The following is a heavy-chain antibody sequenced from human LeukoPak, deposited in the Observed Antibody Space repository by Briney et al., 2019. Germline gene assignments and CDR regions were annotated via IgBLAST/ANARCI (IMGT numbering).Heavy chain of an antibody. J-gene: IGHJ5*02. CDR3: VKSSGSRFGP. D-gene: IGHD3-22*01. V-gene: IGHV4-59*01. CDR2: IRNSGPT. Sequence: SETLSLACTVSDDSISDYFWSWIRQPPGKGLEWIAYIRNSGPTRYNPSLQSRVTISLDTSKNQFSLKLTSVTAADTAIYYCVKSSGSRFGPWGQGTLVTVSS. CDR1: DDSISDYF.